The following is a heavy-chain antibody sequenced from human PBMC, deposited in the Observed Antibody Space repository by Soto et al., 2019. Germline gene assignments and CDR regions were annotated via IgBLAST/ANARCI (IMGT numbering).Heavy chain of an antibody. CDR3: AKDSLDTAMVLQYYFDY. D-gene: IGHD5-18*01. V-gene: IGHV3-30*18. J-gene: IGHJ4*02. CDR1: GFTFSSYG. Sequence: GGSLRLSCAASGFTFSSYGIHWVRQAPGKGLEWVAVISYDGSNKYYADSVKGRFTISRDNSKNTLYLQMNSLRAEDTAVYYCAKDSLDTAMVLQYYFDYWGQGTLVTVSS. CDR2: ISYDGSNK.